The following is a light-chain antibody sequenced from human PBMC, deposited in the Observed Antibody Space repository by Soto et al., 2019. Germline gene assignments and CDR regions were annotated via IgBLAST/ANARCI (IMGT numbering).Light chain of an antibody. CDR3: QQYNNWWT. V-gene: IGKV3-15*01. CDR1: QSVSNN. J-gene: IGKJ1*01. CDR2: GAS. Sequence: EILLTQSPATLSVSPGERATLSCRASQSVSNNLAWYQQKPGQAPRLLISGASTRATGIPARFSGSGSGTEFTLTISSLQSEDFAVYYCQQYNNWWTFGQGTKVDIK.